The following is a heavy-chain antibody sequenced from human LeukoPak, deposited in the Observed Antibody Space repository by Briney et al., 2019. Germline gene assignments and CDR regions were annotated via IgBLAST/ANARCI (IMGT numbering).Heavy chain of an antibody. CDR3: ARDPPNDAFDI. CDR2: IYHSGST. J-gene: IGHJ3*02. V-gene: IGHV4-4*02. CDR1: GGSISSSNW. Sequence: PSETLSLTCAVSGGSISSSNWWSWVRQPPGKGLEWIGEIYHSGSTNYNPSLKSRVPISVDKSKNQFSLKLSSVTAADTAVYYCARDPPNDAFDIWGQGTMVTVSS.